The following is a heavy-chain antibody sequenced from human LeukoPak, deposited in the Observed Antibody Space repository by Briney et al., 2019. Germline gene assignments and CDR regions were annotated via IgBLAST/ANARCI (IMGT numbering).Heavy chain of an antibody. Sequence: TETLSLTCTVSGGSISSSSYYWGWIRQPPWKGLGRIGSIYYSGGTYYNPSLKSRVTISVDTSKNQFSLKLSSVTAADTAVYYCARAIAAEAFDIWGQGTMVTVSS. V-gene: IGHV4-39*07. J-gene: IGHJ3*02. D-gene: IGHD6-13*01. CDR1: GGSISSSSYY. CDR3: ARAIAAEAFDI. CDR2: IYYSGGT.